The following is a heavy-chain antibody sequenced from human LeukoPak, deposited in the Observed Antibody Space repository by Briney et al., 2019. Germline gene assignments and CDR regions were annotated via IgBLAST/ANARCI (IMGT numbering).Heavy chain of an antibody. CDR1: GFTFTSYA. CDR2: ISGSGHST. V-gene: IGHV3-23*01. CDR3: ARDLWSGSGAFDI. J-gene: IGHJ3*02. Sequence: GGSLRLSCAVSGFTFTSYAMTWVRQAPGKGLEWVSDISGSGHSTNYADSVKGRFTISRDNSKNSLYLQMNSLRAEDTAVYYCARDLWSGSGAFDIWGQGTMVTVSS. D-gene: IGHD3-3*01.